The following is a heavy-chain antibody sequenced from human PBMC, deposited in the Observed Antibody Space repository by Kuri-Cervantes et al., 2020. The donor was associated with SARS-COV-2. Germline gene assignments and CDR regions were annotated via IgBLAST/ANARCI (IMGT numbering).Heavy chain of an antibody. V-gene: IGHV1-18*01. CDR3: ARLQSSGVYGY. J-gene: IGHJ4*02. CDR1: GYTFSTYS. CDR2: ISPYNGQT. D-gene: IGHD3-10*01. Sequence: ASVKVSCKASGYTFSTYSISWVRQAPGQGLEWMGWISPYNGQTKYSQKLQDRVSMTTDTSTSTAYMELRSLRSDDTAVFYCARLQSSGVYGYWGQGTLGTVSS.